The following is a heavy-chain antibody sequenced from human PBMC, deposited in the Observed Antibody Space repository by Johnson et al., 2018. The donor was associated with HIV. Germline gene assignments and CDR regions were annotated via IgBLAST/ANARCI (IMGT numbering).Heavy chain of an antibody. CDR3: ARDLGGSYSGLDAFDI. D-gene: IGHD1-26*01. V-gene: IGHV3-20*04. CDR2: ISWNGGSA. J-gene: IGHJ3*02. Sequence: VQLVESGGGVERPGGSLRLSCAASGFTFDDYDMSWVRHAPGQGLEWVSGISWNGGSAAYADSVKGRFTISRDNAKNSLYLQMNSLRAEDTAVYYCARDLGGSYSGLDAFDIWGQGTMVTVSS. CDR1: GFTFDDYD.